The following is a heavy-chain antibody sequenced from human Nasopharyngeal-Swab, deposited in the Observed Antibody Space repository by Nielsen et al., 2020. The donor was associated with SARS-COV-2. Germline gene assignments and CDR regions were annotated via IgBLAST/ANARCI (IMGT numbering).Heavy chain of an antibody. Sequence: GESLKISCTASGFTFSSYAMSWVRQAPGKGLEWVSEISGSGGSTYYAESVKGRFTISRDNSKNTLYLQMSSLRAEDTAIYYCAKRDDYYESSGLGDWGQGTLVTVSS. V-gene: IGHV3-23*01. J-gene: IGHJ4*02. CDR3: AKRDDYYESSGLGD. CDR1: GFTFSSYA. D-gene: IGHD3-22*01. CDR2: ISGSGGST.